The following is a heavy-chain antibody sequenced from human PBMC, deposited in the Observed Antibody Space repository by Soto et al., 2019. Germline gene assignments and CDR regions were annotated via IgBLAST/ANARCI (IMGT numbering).Heavy chain of an antibody. V-gene: IGHV3-30-3*01. D-gene: IGHD2-15*01. CDR3: ARAPGSGLYYFDY. CDR2: ISYDGSNI. CDR1: GFTFSNYA. J-gene: IGHJ4*02. Sequence: GGSLRLSCEPSGFTFSNYAMHWARQAPVKGLEWVALISYDGSNILYADSVKGRFSISRDNSKSTLYLQMNDLRPEDTAVYYCARAPGSGLYYFDYWGQGTLVTVYS.